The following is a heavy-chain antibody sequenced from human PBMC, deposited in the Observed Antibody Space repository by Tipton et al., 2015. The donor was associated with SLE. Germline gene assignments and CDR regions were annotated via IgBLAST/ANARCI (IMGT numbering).Heavy chain of an antibody. J-gene: IGHJ4*02. CDR3: ARRFRDSASVDC. V-gene: IGHV4-59*08. CDR1: GVSISDHS. CDR2: ISYSGRS. Sequence: TLSLTCTVSGVSISDHSWGWIRQPPGKGLEWIGYISYSGRSNYNPSLKSQVTISLDTSKNQVSLKVSSVTAADTAVYYCARRFRDSASVDCGGQGPLVTVSA.